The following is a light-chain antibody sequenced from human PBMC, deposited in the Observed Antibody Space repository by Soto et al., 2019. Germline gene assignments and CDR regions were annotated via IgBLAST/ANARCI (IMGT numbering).Light chain of an antibody. J-gene: IGKJ2*01. Sequence: ETVLTQSPGTVSLSPGERATLSCRTSQSVNSNFFAWYHQEPGQAPRLLIYGVFNRATGIPDRFSGSGSGTGLTVTISGLEPEDCAVCSCKHYVVSSMSFGMGTQLDI. CDR3: KHYVVSSMS. V-gene: IGKV3-20*01. CDR1: QSVNSNF. CDR2: GVF.